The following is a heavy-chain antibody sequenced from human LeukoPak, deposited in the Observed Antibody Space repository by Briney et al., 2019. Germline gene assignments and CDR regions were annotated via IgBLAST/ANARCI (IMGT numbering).Heavy chain of an antibody. V-gene: IGHV1-69*04. J-gene: IGHJ3*02. CDR3: ARRSGGNLDDAFDI. D-gene: IGHD4-23*01. Sequence: SVKVSCKASGGTFSSYAISWVRQAPGQGLEWMGRIIPILGIANYAQKFQGRVTITADKSTSTAYMELSSLRSEDTAVYYCARRSGGNLDDAFDIWGQGAMVTVSS. CDR1: GGTFSSYA. CDR2: IIPILGIA.